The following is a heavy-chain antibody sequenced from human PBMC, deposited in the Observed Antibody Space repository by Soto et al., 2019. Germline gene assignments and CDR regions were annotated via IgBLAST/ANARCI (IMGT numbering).Heavy chain of an antibody. D-gene: IGHD3-3*01. J-gene: IGHJ5*02. CDR1: GGSVSSGSYY. CDR2: IYYSGSA. CDR3: AAQTSTIFGVVTPGWFDP. Sequence: KPSETLSLTCTVSGGSVSSGSYYWSWIRQPPGKGLEWIGYIYYSGSANYNPSLKSRVTISVDTSKNQFSLKLSSVTAADTAVYYCAAQTSTIFGVVTPGWFDPWGQGTLVTVSS. V-gene: IGHV4-61*01.